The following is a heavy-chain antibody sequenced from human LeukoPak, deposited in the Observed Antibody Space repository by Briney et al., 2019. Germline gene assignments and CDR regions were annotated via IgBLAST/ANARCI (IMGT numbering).Heavy chain of an antibody. J-gene: IGHJ4*02. CDR1: GFTFNKAW. CDR3: IKEGFYTSGWYKGGFDD. CDR2: IKSKSDAETT. D-gene: IGHD6-19*01. V-gene: IGHV3-15*07. Sequence: GGSLRLSCAASGFTFNKAWMNWVRQAPGKGLEWVSRIKSKSDAETTGYGTPVKGRFTISRDDSINTVYLQMNSLKTEDTAVYFCIKEGFYTSGWYKGGFDDWGQGTLVTVSS.